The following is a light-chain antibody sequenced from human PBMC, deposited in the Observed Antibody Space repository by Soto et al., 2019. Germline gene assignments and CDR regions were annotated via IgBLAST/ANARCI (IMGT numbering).Light chain of an antibody. CDR1: QSVRSY. J-gene: IGKJ1*01. CDR2: VAS. V-gene: IGKV3-20*01. CDR3: QQSLNPKT. Sequence: EIVLTQSPGTLSLSAGERATLSCRASQSVRSYLAWYQQKPGKAPRLLIYVASIRATGIPDRFSGSWSGTDFTLTIDGLEPEDFAVYYCQQSLNPKTFGQGTKV.